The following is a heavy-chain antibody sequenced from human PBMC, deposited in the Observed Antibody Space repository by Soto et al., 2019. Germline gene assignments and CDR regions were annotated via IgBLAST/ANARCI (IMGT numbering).Heavy chain of an antibody. J-gene: IGHJ5*02. V-gene: IGHV3-23*01. CDR1: GFTFSDYA. D-gene: IGHD4-17*01. CDR3: ATTPHDYGAYNWFDP. Sequence: EVQLLESGGGLVQPGGSLRLSCAASGFTFSDYAMNWVRQAPGKGLEWVSTISGRGDNTYYAGSVKGRFTISRDNSKNTLSLQMNSLRADDTALYYCATTPHDYGAYNWFDPWGQGTLVTVSS. CDR2: ISGRGDNT.